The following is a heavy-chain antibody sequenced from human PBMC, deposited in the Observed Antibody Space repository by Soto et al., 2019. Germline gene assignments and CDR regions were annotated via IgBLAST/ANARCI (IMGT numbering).Heavy chain of an antibody. J-gene: IGHJ6*02. CDR1: GGSISSSNW. CDR3: ARDVVVPAAIRYYYYGMDV. D-gene: IGHD2-2*01. Sequence: SETLSLTCAVSGGSISSSNWWSWVRQPPGKGLEWIGEIYHSGSTNYNPALKSRVTISVDKSKNQFSLKLSSVTAADTAVYYCARDVVVPAAIRYYYYGMDVWGQGTTVTVSS. CDR2: IYHSGST. V-gene: IGHV4-4*02.